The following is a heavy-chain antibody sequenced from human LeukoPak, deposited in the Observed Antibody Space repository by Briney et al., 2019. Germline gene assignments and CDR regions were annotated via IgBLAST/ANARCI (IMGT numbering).Heavy chain of an antibody. V-gene: IGHV3-53*04. CDR2: IYSGYSGGST. J-gene: IGHJ3*02. D-gene: IGHD4-23*01. CDR1: GFTVSSNY. Sequence: GTSLRLSCAASGFTVSSNYMSWVRQAPGKGLEWVSVIYSGYSGGSTYYADSVKGRFTISRHNSKNTLYLQMNSLRAEDTAMYYCARGGYGGPDAFDIWGQGTMVTVSS. CDR3: ARGGYGGPDAFDI.